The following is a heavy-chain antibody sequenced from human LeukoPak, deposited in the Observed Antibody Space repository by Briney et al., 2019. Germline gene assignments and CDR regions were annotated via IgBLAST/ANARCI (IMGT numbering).Heavy chain of an antibody. D-gene: IGHD3-10*01. Sequence: PGGSLRLSCAASGCTVSSNYMSWVRQAPGKGLEWVSVIYSGGSTYYADSVKGRFTISRDNSKNTLYLQMNSLRAEDTAVYYCAKSRGYYGSGSPSAYGMDVWGQGTTVTVSS. CDR1: GCTVSSNY. CDR3: AKSRGYYGSGSPSAYGMDV. J-gene: IGHJ6*02. CDR2: IYSGGST. V-gene: IGHV3-53*01.